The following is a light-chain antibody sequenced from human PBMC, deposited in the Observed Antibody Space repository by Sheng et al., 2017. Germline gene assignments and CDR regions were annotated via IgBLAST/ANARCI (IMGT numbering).Light chain of an antibody. CDR3: QHRGT. CDR1: QTITSNY. Sequence: EIVLTQSPGTLSLSPGDRATLSCRASQTITSNYLAWYQQKPGQAPRLVIHGSGKRAAGIPTRFSGSGSRTDFTLTISSLEPEDFAVYYCQHRGTFGPGTKVDI. CDR2: GSG. J-gene: IGKJ3*01. V-gene: IGKV3-20*01.